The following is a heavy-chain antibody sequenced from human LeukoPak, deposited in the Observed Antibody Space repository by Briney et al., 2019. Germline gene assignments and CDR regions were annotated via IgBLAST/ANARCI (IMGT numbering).Heavy chain of an antibody. Sequence: PSETLSLTCTVPGGSISSYYWSWIRQPPGKGLEWIGYIYYRGSTNYNPSLKSRVTISVDTSKNQFSLELNSVTAADTAVYYCARHGGQWPNYFDYWGQGTLVTVSS. D-gene: IGHD6-19*01. V-gene: IGHV4-59*08. CDR1: GGSISSYY. J-gene: IGHJ4*02. CDR3: ARHGGQWPNYFDY. CDR2: IYYRGST.